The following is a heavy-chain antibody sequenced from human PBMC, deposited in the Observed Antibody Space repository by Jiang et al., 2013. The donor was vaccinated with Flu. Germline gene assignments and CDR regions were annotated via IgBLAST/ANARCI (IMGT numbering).Heavy chain of an antibody. CDR1: GYTFTGYY. V-gene: IGHV1-2*02. Sequence: GAEVKKPGASVKVSCKASGYTFTGYYMHWVRQAPGQGLEWMGWINPNSGGTNYAQKFQGRVTMTRDTSISTAYMELSRLRSDDTAVYYCARDPGSSGYGGDYWGQGTLVTVSS. J-gene: IGHJ4*02. CDR2: INPNSGGT. CDR3: ARDPGSSGYGGDY. D-gene: IGHD3-22*01.